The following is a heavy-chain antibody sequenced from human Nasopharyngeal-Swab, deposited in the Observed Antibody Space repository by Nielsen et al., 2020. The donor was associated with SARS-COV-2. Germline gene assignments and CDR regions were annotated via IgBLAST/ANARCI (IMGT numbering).Heavy chain of an antibody. Sequence: GGSLRLSCAASGFTFSSYSMNWVRQAPGKGLEWVSSISSSSYIYYADSVKGRFTISRDNAKNSLYLQMNSLRAEDTAVYYCARDVWITMVRGVIDYWGQGTLVTVSS. D-gene: IGHD3-10*01. V-gene: IGHV3-21*01. CDR3: ARDVWITMVRGVIDY. CDR1: GFTFSSYS. J-gene: IGHJ4*02. CDR2: ISSSSYI.